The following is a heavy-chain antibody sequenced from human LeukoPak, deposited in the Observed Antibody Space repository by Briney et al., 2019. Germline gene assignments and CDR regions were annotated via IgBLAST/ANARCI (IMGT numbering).Heavy chain of an antibody. J-gene: IGHJ4*02. V-gene: IGHV3-48*01. CDR1: GFTFNIYK. CDR2: ISGDSRTI. D-gene: IGHD3-3*01. CDR3: AREKADNDLDY. Sequence: GGSLRLSCAVSGFTFNIYKMNWVRQAPGKGLEWVSAISGDSRTIYYADSVKGRFIISRDNAKNSLFMQMDSLRAEDTAVYYCAREKADNDLDYWGQGTLVTVSS.